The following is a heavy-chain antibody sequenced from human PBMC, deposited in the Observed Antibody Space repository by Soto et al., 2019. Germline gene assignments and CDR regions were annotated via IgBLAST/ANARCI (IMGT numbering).Heavy chain of an antibody. V-gene: IGHV4-31*03. CDR1: GASINSGCFY. D-gene: IGHD6-19*01. CDR2: IDYRGRN. J-gene: IGHJ5*02. CDR3: ARVSAAGTRWFDP. Sequence: QVHLQESGPGLVKSSQTLSLTCTVSGASINSGCFYWRWVRQFQGKGLEWIGYIDYRGRNFYNPSLKRRATISRDTSKSPFSLEVNSVTAADTAVFFCARVSAAGTRWFDPWGQGTLVTVSS.